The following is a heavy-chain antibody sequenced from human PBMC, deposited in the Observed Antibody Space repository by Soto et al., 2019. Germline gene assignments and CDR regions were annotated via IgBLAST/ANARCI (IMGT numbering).Heavy chain of an antibody. V-gene: IGHV1-58*01. CDR2: IVVGSGNT. D-gene: IGHD3-9*01. CDR1: GFTFTSSA. CDR3: AAVGSHYDVLTGYYRGAFDI. Sequence: SVKVSCKASGFTFTSSAVQWVRQARGQRLEWIGWIVVGSGNTNYAQKFQERVTITRDMSTSTAYMELSSLRSEDTAVYYCAAVGSHYDVLTGYYRGAFDIWGQETMVTASS. J-gene: IGHJ3*02.